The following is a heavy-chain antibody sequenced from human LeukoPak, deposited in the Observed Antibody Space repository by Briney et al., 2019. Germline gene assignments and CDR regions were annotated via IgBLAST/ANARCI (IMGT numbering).Heavy chain of an antibody. CDR1: GFTFSSYA. J-gene: IGHJ4*02. CDR3: ARARICGGSSCYSRGFDY. CDR2: ISSNGGST. D-gene: IGHD2-15*01. V-gene: IGHV3-64*04. Sequence: GGSLRLSCSASGFTFSSYAMHWVRQAPGKGLEYVSAISSNGGSTYYADSVKGRFTISRDNAKNSLYLQMNSLRVEDTAVYYCARARICGGSSCYSRGFDYWGQGTLVTVSS.